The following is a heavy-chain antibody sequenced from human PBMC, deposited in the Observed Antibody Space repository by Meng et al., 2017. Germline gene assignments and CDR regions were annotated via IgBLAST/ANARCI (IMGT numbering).Heavy chain of an antibody. J-gene: IGHJ4*02. CDR3: ARGGYYDSSGYYL. CDR1: GGSVSSGSYY. V-gene: IGHV4-61*01. CDR2: IYYSGGT. D-gene: IGHD3-22*01. Sequence: GSLRLSCTVSGGSVSSGSYYWSWIRQPPGKGLEWIGYIYYSGGTNYNPSLKSRVTISVDTSKNQFSLKLSSVTAADTAVYYCARGGYYDSSGYYLWGQGTLVTVSS.